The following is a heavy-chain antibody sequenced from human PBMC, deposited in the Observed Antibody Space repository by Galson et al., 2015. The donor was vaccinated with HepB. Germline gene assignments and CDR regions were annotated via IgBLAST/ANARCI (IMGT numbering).Heavy chain of an antibody. D-gene: IGHD6-19*01. J-gene: IGHJ4*02. CDR2: TYYRSKWYT. CDR3: ARSEGWFDY. Sequence: CAISGDRVSSYSAAWYWIRQSPSRGLEWLGRTYYRSKWYTGTAESVKSRITINPDTSKNQFSLQLNSMTPEDTSLYYCARSEGWFDYWGQGTQVTVSS. CDR1: GDRVSSYSAA. V-gene: IGHV6-1*01.